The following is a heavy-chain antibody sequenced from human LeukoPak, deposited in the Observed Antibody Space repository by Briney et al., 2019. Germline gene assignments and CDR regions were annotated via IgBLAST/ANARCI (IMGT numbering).Heavy chain of an antibody. CDR1: GFTFSSYG. CDR3: AKLRNDDYSDTRAFDI. V-gene: IGHV3-30*18. D-gene: IGHD4-17*01. Sequence: PGGSLRLSCAASGFTFSSYGMHWVRQAPGKGLEWVAVISYDGSNKYYADSVKGRFTISRDNSKNTLYLQMNSLRAEDTAVYYCAKLRNDDYSDTRAFDIWGQGTMVTVSS. J-gene: IGHJ3*02. CDR2: ISYDGSNK.